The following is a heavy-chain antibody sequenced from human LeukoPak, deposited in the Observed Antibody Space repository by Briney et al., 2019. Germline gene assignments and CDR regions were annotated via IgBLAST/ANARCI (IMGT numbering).Heavy chain of an antibody. Sequence: GGSLRLSCTASGFTFGDYAMSWVRQAPGKGLEWVGFIRSKAYGGTTEYAASVKGRFTISRDDSKSIAYLQMNSLKTEDTAVYYRTRDVRGAYYGSGKFDYWGQGTLVTVSS. J-gene: IGHJ4*02. D-gene: IGHD3-10*01. CDR3: TRDVRGAYYGSGKFDY. CDR2: IRSKAYGGTT. V-gene: IGHV3-49*04. CDR1: GFTFGDYA.